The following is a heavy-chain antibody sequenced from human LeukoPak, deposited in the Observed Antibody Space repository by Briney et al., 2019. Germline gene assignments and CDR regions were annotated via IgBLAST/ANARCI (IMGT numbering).Heavy chain of an antibody. CDR3: ASLFMVRGVTRYYFDY. CDR1: GGTFSSYA. J-gene: IGHJ4*02. CDR2: IIPIFGTA. D-gene: IGHD3-10*01. Sequence: SVKVSCKASGGTFSSYAISWVRQAPGQGLEWMGGIIPIFGTANYAQKFQGRVTITADESTSTAYMELSSLRSEDTAVYYCASLFMVRGVTRYYFDYWGQGTLVTVSS. V-gene: IGHV1-69*13.